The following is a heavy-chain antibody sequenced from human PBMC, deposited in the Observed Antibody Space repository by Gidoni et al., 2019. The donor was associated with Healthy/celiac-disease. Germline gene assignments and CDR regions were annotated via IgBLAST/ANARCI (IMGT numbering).Heavy chain of an antibody. CDR1: GGSISSYY. Sequence: QVQLQESGPGLVKPSETLSLTCTVSGGSISSYYWSWIRQPAGKGLEWIGRIYTSGSTNYNPSLKSRVTMSLDTSKNQFSLKLSSVTAADTAVYYCARETDYYDSSTRGDWFDPWGQGTLVTVSS. V-gene: IGHV4-4*07. CDR3: ARETDYYDSSTRGDWFDP. J-gene: IGHJ5*02. D-gene: IGHD3-22*01. CDR2: IYTSGST.